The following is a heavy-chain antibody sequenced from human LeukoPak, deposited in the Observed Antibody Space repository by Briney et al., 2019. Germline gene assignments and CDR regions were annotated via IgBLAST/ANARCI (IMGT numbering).Heavy chain of an antibody. J-gene: IGHJ4*02. Sequence: PGGSLRLSCAASGFIVSGDFMNWVRQAPGKGLEWVSSISSSSSYIYYADSVKGRFTISRDNSKNTLYLQMNSLRAEDTAVYYCARSRILRYFDWLLYGWGQGTLVTVSS. CDR3: ARSRILRYFDWLLYG. V-gene: IGHV3-21*01. D-gene: IGHD3-9*01. CDR1: GFIVSGDF. CDR2: ISSSSSYI.